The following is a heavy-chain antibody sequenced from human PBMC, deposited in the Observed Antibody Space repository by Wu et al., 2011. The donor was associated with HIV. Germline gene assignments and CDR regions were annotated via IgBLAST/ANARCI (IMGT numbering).Heavy chain of an antibody. V-gene: IGHV1-69*01. CDR3: ARVGLLGTNVFDI. Sequence: QVQLVRSGAELKKPGSSVKVSCKSSGGTFSIAWVRQAPGQGLEWMGWISVFHTTRCAQALQARVTFTADESTNTVYMELRSLRFEDTAMYYCARVGLLGTNVFDIWAKGQCSPSLQ. CDR2: ISVFHTT. J-gene: IGHJ3*02. CDR1: GGTFS. D-gene: IGHD1-26*01.